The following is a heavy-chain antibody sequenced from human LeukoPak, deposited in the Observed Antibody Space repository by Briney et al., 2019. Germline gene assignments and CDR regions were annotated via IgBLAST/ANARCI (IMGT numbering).Heavy chain of an antibody. CDR1: GYTFTGYY. V-gene: IGHV1-2*02. CDR3: ARDGVAGTFNYYYYMDV. Sequence: ASVKVSCKASGYTFTGYYMHWVRQAPGQGLEWMGWINPNSGGTNYAQKFQGRVTMTRDTSISTAYMELSRLRSDDTAVYYCARDGVAGTFNYYYYMDVWGKGTTVTVSS. J-gene: IGHJ6*03. D-gene: IGHD6-19*01. CDR2: INPNSGGT.